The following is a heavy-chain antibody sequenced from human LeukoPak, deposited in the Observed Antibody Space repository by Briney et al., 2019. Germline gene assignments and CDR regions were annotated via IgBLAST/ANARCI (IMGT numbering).Heavy chain of an antibody. CDR3: ARGARAPED. CDR1: GGSISSYY. J-gene: IGHJ4*02. Sequence: PLETLSLTCTVSGGSISSYYWSWIRQPPGKGPECIGYVYYSGITNYNPSLKSRVTLSVDTSKNQFSLRLTSVTAADTAVYYCARGARAPEDWGQGTLVTVSS. CDR2: VYYSGIT. V-gene: IGHV4-59*01. D-gene: IGHD3-16*01.